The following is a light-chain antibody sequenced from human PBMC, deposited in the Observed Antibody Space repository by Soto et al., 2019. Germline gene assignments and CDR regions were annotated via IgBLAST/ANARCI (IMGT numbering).Light chain of an antibody. CDR2: GAS. J-gene: IGKJ1*01. V-gene: IGKV3-20*01. CDR3: QQYDSSPRT. CDR1: QSLSSRS. Sequence: EIVLTQSPGTLSMSPGERATLSCRASQSLSSRSLAWYQQKPGQTPRLLISGASSRAADIPDRFSGSGSGTDFTLTINRLEPEDFAVYYCQQYDSSPRTFGQGTKVEIK.